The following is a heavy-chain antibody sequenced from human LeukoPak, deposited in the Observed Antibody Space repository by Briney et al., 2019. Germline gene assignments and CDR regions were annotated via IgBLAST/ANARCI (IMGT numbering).Heavy chain of an antibody. D-gene: IGHD2-8*01. CDR1: GYTFTGYC. CDR3: ARPHCTNGVCYTLLY. J-gene: IGHJ4*02. CDR2: INPNSGGT. V-gene: IGHV1-2*06. Sequence: ASVTVSCKASGYTFTGYCMHWVRQAPGQGLEWMGRINPNSGGTNYAQKFQGRVTMTRDTSISTAYMELSRLRSDDTAVYYCARPHCTNGVCYTLLYWGQGTLVTVSS.